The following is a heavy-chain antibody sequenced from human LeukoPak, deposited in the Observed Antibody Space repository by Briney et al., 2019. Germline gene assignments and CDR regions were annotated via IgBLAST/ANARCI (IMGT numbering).Heavy chain of an antibody. J-gene: IGHJ4*02. Sequence: ASVTVSCKASGYTFTRYDINWVRHATGPGIEWMGWMNPNSGNTGYAQTFQGRVTMTRNTYISTGYMELSSLGSEDTAVYYCARELIGAAGSAGFDYWGQGTLVTVSS. V-gene: IGHV1-8*01. CDR2: MNPNSGNT. CDR3: ARELIGAAGSAGFDY. D-gene: IGHD6-13*01. CDR1: GYTFTRYD.